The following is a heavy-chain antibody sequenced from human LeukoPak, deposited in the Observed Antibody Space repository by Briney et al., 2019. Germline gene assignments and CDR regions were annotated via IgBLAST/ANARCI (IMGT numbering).Heavy chain of an antibody. Sequence: SETLSLTCTVSGYSISSGYYWGWIRQPPGKGLEWIGSIYHSGSTYYNPSLKSRVTISVDTSKNQFSLKLSPVTAADTAVYYCARHGGLRERDGYNLDYWGQGTLVTVSS. CDR3: ARHGGLRERDGYNLDY. D-gene: IGHD5-24*01. V-gene: IGHV4-38-2*02. J-gene: IGHJ4*02. CDR1: GYSISSGYY. CDR2: IYHSGST.